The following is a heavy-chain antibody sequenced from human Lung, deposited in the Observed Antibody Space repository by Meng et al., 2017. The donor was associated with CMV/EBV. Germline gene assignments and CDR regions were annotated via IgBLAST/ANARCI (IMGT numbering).Heavy chain of an antibody. CDR2: ISSSSSYI. V-gene: IGHV3-21*01. J-gene: IGHJ4*01. CDR1: GFTFSSYS. CDR3: ASEPSWGMGWLHCDY. D-gene: IGHD5-12*01. Sequence: GESXKISCAASGFTFSSYSMNWVRQAPGKGLEWVSSISSSSSYIYYADSVKGRFTISRDNAKNSLFLQMNSLRAEDTAVYYCASEPSWGMGWLHCDYWGHGTXVTVSS.